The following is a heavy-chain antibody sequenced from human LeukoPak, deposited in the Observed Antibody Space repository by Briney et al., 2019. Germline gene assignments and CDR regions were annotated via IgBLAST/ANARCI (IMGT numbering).Heavy chain of an antibody. CDR1: GNTLTNYD. D-gene: IGHD4-23*01. CDR2: MKPKSGET. Sequence: GASVKASCKASGNTLTNYDINWVRQATGQGLEWMGWMKPKSGETGYAEKFQGRATMTRDTSINTAYMELSSLTSEDTAVYYCARDYGGNSGWFDPWGQGTLVTVSS. V-gene: IGHV1-8*01. CDR3: ARDYGGNSGWFDP. J-gene: IGHJ5*02.